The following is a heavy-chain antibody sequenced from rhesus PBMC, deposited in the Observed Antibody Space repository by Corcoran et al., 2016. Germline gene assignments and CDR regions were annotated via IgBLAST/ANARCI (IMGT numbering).Heavy chain of an antibody. V-gene: IGHV3S5*01. D-gene: IGHD6-13*01. CDR3: AKGDSSFFDY. CDR2: ISNGVGSK. Sequence: EVQLVESGGGLVQPGGSLRLSCAASGFTYSSYGMSWVRQAPGKGLGWFSYISNGVGSKYYADSGKGRFTISSDNSKNTLSLQMNSLRAEDTAVYYCAKGDSSFFDYWGQGVLVTVSS. J-gene: IGHJ4*01. CDR1: GFTYSSYG.